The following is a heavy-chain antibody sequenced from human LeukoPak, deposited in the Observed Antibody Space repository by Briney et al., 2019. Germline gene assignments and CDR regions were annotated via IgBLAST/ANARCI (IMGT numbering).Heavy chain of an antibody. Sequence: PSETLSLTCTVSGGSISSYYWSWIRQPPGKGLEWIGYIYYSGSTNYNPSLKSRVTISVDTSKNQFSLKLSSVTSADTAVYYCARELGKAFVGYWGQGTLVTVSS. CDR3: ARELGKAFVGY. V-gene: IGHV4-59*01. CDR1: GGSISSYY. CDR2: IYYSGST. D-gene: IGHD3-16*01. J-gene: IGHJ4*02.